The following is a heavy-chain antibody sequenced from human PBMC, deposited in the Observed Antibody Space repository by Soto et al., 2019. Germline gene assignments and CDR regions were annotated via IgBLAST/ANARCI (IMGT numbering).Heavy chain of an antibody. Sequence: SETLSLTCSVSGGSISYGYYLSWIRQHPGKGLEWIGSISDSGSTSYNPSLKSRLTISVDTSKNQFSLNLRSVTAADTAVYYCARRDRSGFSYWLDTWGQGTLVTVSS. V-gene: IGHV4-31*03. CDR3: ARRDRSGFSYWLDT. CDR2: ISDSGST. J-gene: IGHJ5*02. D-gene: IGHD3-22*01. CDR1: GGSISYGYY.